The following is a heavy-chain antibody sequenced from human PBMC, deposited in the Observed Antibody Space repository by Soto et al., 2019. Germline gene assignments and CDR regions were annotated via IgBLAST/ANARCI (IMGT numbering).Heavy chain of an antibody. CDR3: MVAAQPHSFDS. D-gene: IGHD2-15*01. CDR1: GYTFTSYG. V-gene: IGHV1-18*03. CDR2: ISAYNVNT. Sequence: QVQLVQSGAEVKKTGASVKVSCKASGYTFTSYGISWVRQAPVQGLEWMGWISAYNVNTNNAQKLQGRVTMTTETAMSTAYMELRSLRSDDMAVYYCMVAAQPHSFDSRCQGTLVTVSS. J-gene: IGHJ4*02.